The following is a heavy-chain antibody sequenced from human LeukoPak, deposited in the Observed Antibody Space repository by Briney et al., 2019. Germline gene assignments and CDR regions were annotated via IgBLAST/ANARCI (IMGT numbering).Heavy chain of an antibody. J-gene: IGHJ6*02. CDR3: ASPRRGSENDYYGMDV. CDR2: IGGSGGST. D-gene: IGHD1-14*01. CDR1: GFTFSSYA. Sequence: GGSLRLSCAVSGFTFSSYAMSWVRQAPGKGLEWVSAIGGSGGSTFYADSVKGRFIISRDSSKNTLYLQMNSLRAEDTAVYYCASPRRGSENDYYGMDVWGQGTTVTVSS. V-gene: IGHV3-23*01.